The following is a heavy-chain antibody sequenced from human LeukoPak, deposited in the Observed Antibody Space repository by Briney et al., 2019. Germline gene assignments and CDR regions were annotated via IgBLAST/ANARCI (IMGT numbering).Heavy chain of an antibody. J-gene: IGHJ4*02. CDR2: ISGSGIST. CDR1: GFTFSSYA. CDR3: AKDQARAIAAAGTFDY. D-gene: IGHD6-13*01. Sequence: GGSLRLSCAASGFTFSSYAMSWVRQAPGKGLEWVSAISGSGISTYYADSVKGRFTISRDNSKNTLYLQMNSLRAEDTAVYYCAKDQARAIAAAGTFDYWGQGTLVTVSS. V-gene: IGHV3-23*01.